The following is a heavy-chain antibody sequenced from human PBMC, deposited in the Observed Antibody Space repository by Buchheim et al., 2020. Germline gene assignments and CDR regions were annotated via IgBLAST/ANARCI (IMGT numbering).Heavy chain of an antibody. CDR2: IYPGDSYT. D-gene: IGHD5-24*01. J-gene: IGHJ4*02. V-gene: IGHV5-51*01. Sequence: EVQLVQSGAEVKRPGESLRISCQGSGYSFTGAYIAWVRQMPGKGLEWMGLIYPGDSYTKYSPSFEGLVTMSVDKSIRTAYLQWRSLRTSDTAIYYCARRVRVSSGYNFDFWGQGTL. CDR1: GYSFTGAY. CDR3: ARRVRVSSGYNFDF.